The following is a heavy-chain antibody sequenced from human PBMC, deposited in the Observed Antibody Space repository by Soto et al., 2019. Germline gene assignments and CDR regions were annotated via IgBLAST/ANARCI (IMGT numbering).Heavy chain of an antibody. CDR2: TYYRSKWYN. CDR3: ARDRIAERGPNYGMDV. Sequence: PSQTLSLTCAMSGYSVSSNSAAWNWIMQSPSRGLEWLGRTYYRSKWYNDYAVSVKSRITINPDTSKNQFSLQLNSVTPEDTAVYYCARDRIAERGPNYGMDVWGQATTVTVSS. V-gene: IGHV6-1*01. CDR1: GYSVSSNSAA. J-gene: IGHJ6*02. D-gene: IGHD6-13*01.